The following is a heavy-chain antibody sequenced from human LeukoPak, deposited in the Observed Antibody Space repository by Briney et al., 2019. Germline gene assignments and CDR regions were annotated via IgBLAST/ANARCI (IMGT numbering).Heavy chain of an antibody. CDR3: ARFSSGWYDAFDI. Sequence: ASVKVSCKASGYTFTSYAMHWVRQAPGQRLEWMGWINAGNGNTKYSQKFQGRVTILRDTSASTAYMELSSLRSEDTAVYYCARFSSGWYDAFDIWGQGTMVTVSS. CDR1: GYTFTSYA. V-gene: IGHV1-3*01. D-gene: IGHD6-19*01. CDR2: INAGNGNT. J-gene: IGHJ3*02.